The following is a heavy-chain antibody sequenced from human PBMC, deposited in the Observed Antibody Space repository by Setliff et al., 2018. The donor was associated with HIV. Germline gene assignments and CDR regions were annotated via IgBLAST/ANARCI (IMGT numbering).Heavy chain of an antibody. D-gene: IGHD2-15*01. V-gene: IGHV1-46*01. J-gene: IGHJ6*02. Sequence: ASVKVSCKASGFTLTFYYMHWVRQAPGQGLEWMGMIKPNDGASTHAQNFQGRVTMTRDTSASTVYMELSSLRSEDTAVYYCVREGHCVGVKCYSTDVWGQGTSVTVSS. CDR2: IKPNDGAS. CDR3: VREGHCVGVKCYSTDV. CDR1: GFTLTFYY.